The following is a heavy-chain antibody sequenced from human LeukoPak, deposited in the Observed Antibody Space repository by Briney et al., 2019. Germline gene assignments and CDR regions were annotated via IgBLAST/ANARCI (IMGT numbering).Heavy chain of an antibody. D-gene: IGHD2-8*01. CDR1: GGSISSYY. V-gene: IGHV4-59*01. J-gene: IGHJ4*02. Sequence: SETLSLTCTVSGGSISSYYWSWLRQPPGKGLEWIGYIYYSGSTNYNPSLKSRVTISVDTSKNQFSLKLSSVTAADTAVYYCARDQIVQGFDYWGQGTLVTVSS. CDR2: IYYSGST. CDR3: ARDQIVQGFDY.